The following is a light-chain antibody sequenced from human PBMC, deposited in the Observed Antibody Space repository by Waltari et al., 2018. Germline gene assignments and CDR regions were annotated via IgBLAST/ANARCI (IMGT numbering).Light chain of an antibody. V-gene: IGKV4-1*01. J-gene: IGKJ4*01. Sequence: DSVLTQSPDSLAVSLGERAPINSKSSQSVLYSSNNKNYLAWYQQKPGQPPKLLIYWASNRESGVPGRFSGSGSGTDFTLTISSLQAEDVAVYYCQQYYETPLTFGGGTKVEIK. CDR1: QSVLYSSNNKNY. CDR2: WAS. CDR3: QQYYETPLT.